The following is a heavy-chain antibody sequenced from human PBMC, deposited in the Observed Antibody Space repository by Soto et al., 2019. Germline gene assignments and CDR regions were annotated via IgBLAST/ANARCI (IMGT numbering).Heavy chain of an antibody. D-gene: IGHD1-26*01. CDR1: GFTFSSYG. Sequence: GGSLRLSCAASGFTFSSYGMHWVRQAPGKGLEWVAVISYDGSNKYYADSVKGRFTISRDNSKNTLYLQMNSLRAEDTAVYYCAKPEVVGATISYFDYWGQGTLVTVSS. CDR3: AKPEVVGATISYFDY. V-gene: IGHV3-30*18. J-gene: IGHJ4*02. CDR2: ISYDGSNK.